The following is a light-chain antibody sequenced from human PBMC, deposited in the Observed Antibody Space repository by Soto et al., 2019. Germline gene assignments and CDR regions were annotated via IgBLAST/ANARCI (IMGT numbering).Light chain of an antibody. Sequence: EIVLTQSPGTLSLSPGERATLSCRASQSVSNNYLAWYQQKPGQAPRLLIYGASSRATGIPDRFSGSGSGTDFPLTISTLEPEDFAMYYCQQYGSSAPITFGQGTRLEIE. J-gene: IGKJ5*01. CDR2: GAS. V-gene: IGKV3-20*01. CDR1: QSVSNNY. CDR3: QQYGSSAPIT.